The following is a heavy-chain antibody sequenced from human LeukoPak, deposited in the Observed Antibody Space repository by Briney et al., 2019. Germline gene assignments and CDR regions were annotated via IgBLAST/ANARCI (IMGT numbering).Heavy chain of an antibody. D-gene: IGHD4-17*01. CDR1: GYTFTSYD. Sequence: ASGKVSCKASGYTFTSYDIYWVRQATGQGLVWVGWMNPNSGNTGYAQKFQGRVTMTRNTSISTAYMELSSLRSEDTAVYYCARGRGGYGDYAASYWGQGTLVTVSS. CDR2: MNPNSGNT. J-gene: IGHJ4*02. CDR3: ARGRGGYGDYAASY. V-gene: IGHV1-8*01.